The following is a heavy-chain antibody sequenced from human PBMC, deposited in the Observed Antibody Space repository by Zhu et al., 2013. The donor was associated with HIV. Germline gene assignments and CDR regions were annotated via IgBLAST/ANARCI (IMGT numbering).Heavy chain of an antibody. J-gene: IGHJ4*02. CDR1: HHFSNSYG. CDR3: ARDAGYYGANTAGGSYFDY. CDR2: ISAFNGNT. Sequence: QGHLVQSGPEVKKPGASVKVSCKASHHFSNSYGFIWVRQAPGQGLEWVGWISAFNGNTKNQQTLQGRVTLTRETSTPTIAVSMELRNLRSNDTAIYYCARDAGYYGANTAGGSYFDYWGQGTLVTVSS. D-gene: IGHD3-3*01. V-gene: IGHV1-18*01.